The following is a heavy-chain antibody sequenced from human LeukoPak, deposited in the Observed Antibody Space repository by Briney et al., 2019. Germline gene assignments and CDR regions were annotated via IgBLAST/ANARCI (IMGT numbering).Heavy chain of an antibody. CDR1: GFTFSSYG. V-gene: IGHV3-33*01. D-gene: IGHD6-19*01. J-gene: IGHJ3*02. Sequence: GGSLRLSCAASGFTFSSYGMHWVRQAPGNGLEWVAVIWYDGSNKYYADSVKGRFTISRDNSKNTLYLQMNSLRAEDTAVYYCARDNQWLTDAFDIWGQGTMVTVSS. CDR2: IWYDGSNK. CDR3: ARDNQWLTDAFDI.